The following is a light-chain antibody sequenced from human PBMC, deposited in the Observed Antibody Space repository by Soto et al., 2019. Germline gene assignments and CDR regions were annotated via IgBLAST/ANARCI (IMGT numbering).Light chain of an antibody. J-gene: IGKJ1*01. CDR3: QQYGRSPWT. CDR1: QRVSSNY. V-gene: IGKV3-20*01. CDR2: GAS. Sequence: EIVLTQSPGTLSLSPGERATLSCRASQRVSSNYLAWYQQKPGQAPRLLIYGASSRATGIPDRFSGSGSGTDFTLTIRRLEPEDFAVYYCQQYGRSPWTFGQGTKVDIK.